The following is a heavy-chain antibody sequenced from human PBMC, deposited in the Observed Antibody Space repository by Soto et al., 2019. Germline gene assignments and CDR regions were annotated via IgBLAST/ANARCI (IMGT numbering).Heavy chain of an antibody. CDR1: GFSFSNYA. V-gene: IGHV3-30*03. Sequence: PVGSLRLSCAASGFSFSNYAMHWVRQAPGKGLEWVAVISYDGRDKYYEDSVKGRYTISRDKSKNTLFLQMNSLRAEDTAVCYCARYCRSTSCYDYWGQGTLVTVSS. CDR2: ISYDGRDK. J-gene: IGHJ4*02. D-gene: IGHD2-2*01. CDR3: ARYCRSTSCYDY.